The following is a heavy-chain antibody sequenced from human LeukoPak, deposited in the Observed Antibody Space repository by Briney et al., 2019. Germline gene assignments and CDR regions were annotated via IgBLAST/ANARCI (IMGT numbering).Heavy chain of an antibody. J-gene: IGHJ4*02. CDR1: GFIFSSYS. Sequence: PGGSLRLSCAASGFIFSSYSMNWVRQAPGKGLEWISFISSVSSTIFYADSVKGRFNISRDNVKNSLYLQMNGLRAEDMAVYYGAKARRDCSGRSCYSYYFDFWGQGTLVTVSS. CDR2: ISSVSSTI. D-gene: IGHD2-15*01. V-gene: IGHV3-48*01. CDR3: AKARRDCSGRSCYSYYFDF.